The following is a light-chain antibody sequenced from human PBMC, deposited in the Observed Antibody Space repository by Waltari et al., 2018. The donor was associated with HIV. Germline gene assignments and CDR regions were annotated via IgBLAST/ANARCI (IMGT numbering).Light chain of an antibody. CDR1: NIGTKS. V-gene: IGLV3-21*04. Sequence: SYVLTQPPSVSVAPGKTARITCGGNNIGTKSVHWYQQKTGQAPVLVIYYDSDRPSGIPERFSGSNSGNTATLIISRVEAGEEADYYCQLWDSSSDHVIFGGGTKLTVL. CDR3: QLWDSSSDHVI. J-gene: IGLJ2*01. CDR2: YDS.